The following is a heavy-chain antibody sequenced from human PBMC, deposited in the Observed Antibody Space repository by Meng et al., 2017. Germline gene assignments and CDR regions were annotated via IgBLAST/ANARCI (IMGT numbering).Heavy chain of an antibody. CDR2: IWYDGSNK. CDR1: GFTFSSYG. D-gene: IGHD6-13*01. Sequence: QVEMVGSVGGVVRLGRSLRLFCAGSGFTFSSYGMHWVRQAPGKGLEWVAVIWYDGSNKYYADSVKGRFTISRDNSKNTLYLQMNSLRAEDTAVYYCAREGAAGPAEYFQHWGQGTLVTVSS. V-gene: IGHV3-33*01. CDR3: AREGAAGPAEYFQH. J-gene: IGHJ1*01.